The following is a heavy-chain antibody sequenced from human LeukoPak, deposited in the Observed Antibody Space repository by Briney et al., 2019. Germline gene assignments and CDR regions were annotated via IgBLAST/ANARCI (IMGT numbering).Heavy chain of an antibody. V-gene: IGHV4-34*01. CDR2: INHSGST. CDR3: ARVLRYYYGSGSSPFDY. Sequence: SETLSLTCAVYGGSFSGYYWGWIRQPPGKGLEWIGEINHSGSTNYNPSLKSRVTISVDTSKNQFSLKLSSVTAADTAVYYCARVLRYYYGSGSSPFDYWGQGTLVTVSS. CDR1: GGSFSGYY. D-gene: IGHD3-10*01. J-gene: IGHJ4*02.